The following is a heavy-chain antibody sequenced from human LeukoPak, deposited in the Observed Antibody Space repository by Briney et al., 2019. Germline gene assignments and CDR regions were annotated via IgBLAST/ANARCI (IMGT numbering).Heavy chain of an antibody. CDR1: GYTFTSYY. D-gene: IGHD6-13*01. V-gene: IGHV1-18*01. CDR2: ISAYNGNT. Sequence: ASVKVSCKASGYTFTSYYIHWVRQAPGQGLEWMGWISAYNGNTNYAQKLQGRVTMTTDTSTSTAYMELRSLRSDDTAVYYCARLVLVRHYPFFDYRGQGTLVTVSS. CDR3: ARLVLVRHYPFFDY. J-gene: IGHJ4*02.